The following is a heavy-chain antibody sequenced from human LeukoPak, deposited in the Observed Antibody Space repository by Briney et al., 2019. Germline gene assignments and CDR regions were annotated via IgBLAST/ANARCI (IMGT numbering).Heavy chain of an antibody. V-gene: IGHV3-53*01. J-gene: IGHJ4*02. CDR3: ARGVEPLAANALAY. CDR1: GLTVITND. Sequence: GRSLRLSCAASGLTVITNDMTWVRQAPGKRRECGSVLYSDGNTKYADSVQGRFTISRDNSNNTLYLEMNSLSPDDTAVYYCARGVEPLAANALAYWGQGTLVTVSS. D-gene: IGHD1-14*01. CDR2: LYSDGNT.